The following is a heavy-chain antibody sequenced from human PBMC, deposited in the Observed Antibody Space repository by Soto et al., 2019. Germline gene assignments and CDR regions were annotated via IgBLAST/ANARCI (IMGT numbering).Heavy chain of an antibody. D-gene: IGHD3-22*01. CDR2: IVVGSGNT. CDR1: GFTFTSSA. Sequence: SVKVSCKASGFTFTSSAVQWVRQARGQRLEWIGWIVVGSGNTNYAQKFQERVTITRDMSTSTAYMELSSLRSEDTAVYYCARDHLYYYDSSGYYYFQSSPLAMDVWGQGTTVTVSS. V-gene: IGHV1-58*01. J-gene: IGHJ6*02. CDR3: ARDHLYYYDSSGYYYFQSSPLAMDV.